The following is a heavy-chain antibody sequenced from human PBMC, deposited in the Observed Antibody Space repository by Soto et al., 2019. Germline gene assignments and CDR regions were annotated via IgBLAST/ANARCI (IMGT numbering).Heavy chain of an antibody. D-gene: IGHD1-26*01. CDR1: GYTYTSYY. CDR2: INPSGGST. V-gene: IGHV1-46*01. J-gene: IGHJ6*02. Sequence: GASVKVSCKASGYTYTSYYMHWVRQAPGQGLEWMGIINPSGGSTSYAQKFQGRVTMTRDTSTSTVYMELSSLRYEDTAVYYCARGGGSFRMDVWGQGTTVTVSS. CDR3: ARGGGSFRMDV.